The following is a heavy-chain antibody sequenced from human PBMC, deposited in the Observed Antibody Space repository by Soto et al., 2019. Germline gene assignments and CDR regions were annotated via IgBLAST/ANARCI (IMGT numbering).Heavy chain of an antibody. CDR1: GYTFTSYG. Sequence: QVQLVQSGAEVKKPGASVKVSCKASGYTFTSYGISWVRQAPGQGLEWMGWISAYNGNTNYAQKLQGRVTMTTDTSTSTAYMELRSLRSDDTAVYYCARDSARGEYYYYYYGMDVWGQGTTVTVSS. D-gene: IGHD3-10*01. V-gene: IGHV1-18*01. CDR2: ISAYNGNT. CDR3: ARDSARGEYYYYYYGMDV. J-gene: IGHJ6*02.